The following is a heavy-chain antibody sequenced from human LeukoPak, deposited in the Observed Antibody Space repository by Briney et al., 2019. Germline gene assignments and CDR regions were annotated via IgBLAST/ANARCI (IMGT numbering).Heavy chain of an antibody. D-gene: IGHD6-13*01. V-gene: IGHV4-59*01. J-gene: IGHJ4*02. Sequence: SETLSLTCTVSGGSISSYYWSWIRQPPGKGLEWIGYIHYSGSTNYNPSLKSRVTILVDTSKNQFSLKLSSVTAADTAVYYCARGSSSWYRGGFDYWGQGTLVTVSS. CDR3: ARGSSSWYRGGFDY. CDR2: IHYSGST. CDR1: GGSISSYY.